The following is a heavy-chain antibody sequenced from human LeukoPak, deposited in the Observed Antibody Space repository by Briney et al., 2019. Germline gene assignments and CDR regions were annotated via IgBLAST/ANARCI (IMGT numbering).Heavy chain of an antibody. CDR2: INPSNGNT. V-gene: IGHV1-46*01. D-gene: IGHD1-26*01. CDR3: ARESDSGKDFDC. CDR1: GYTFTYHY. J-gene: IGHJ4*02. Sequence: ASVKVSCKASGYTFTYHYIHLVRQVPGQGLEWMGIINPSNGNTGYAQKFQGRVTMTRDTSTSTVYMELNSLGSEDTAVYYCARESDSGKDFDCWGQGTLVTVSS.